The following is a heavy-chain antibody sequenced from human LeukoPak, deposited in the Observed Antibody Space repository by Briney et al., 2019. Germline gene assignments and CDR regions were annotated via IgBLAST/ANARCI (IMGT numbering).Heavy chain of an antibody. CDR1: GGSFSGYY. D-gene: IGHD6-19*01. Sequence: SETLSLTCAVYGGSFSGYYWSWIRQPPGKGLEWIGEINHSGSTNYNPSLKSRVTISVDTSKNQFSLKLSSVTAADTAVYYCARSIAVAGLSFGVFDHWGQGTLVTVSS. V-gene: IGHV4-34*01. CDR3: ARSIAVAGLSFGVFDH. J-gene: IGHJ5*02. CDR2: INHSGST.